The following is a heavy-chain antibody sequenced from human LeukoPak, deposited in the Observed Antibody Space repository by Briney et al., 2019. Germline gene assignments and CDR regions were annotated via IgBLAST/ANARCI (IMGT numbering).Heavy chain of an antibody. Sequence: PGGSLRLSCAASGFTFSSYAMSWVRQAPGQGLEWVSAISGSGSSTYYADSVKGRFTISRDNSKNTLYLQMNSLRADDTAVYYCAKDPSHYGDYTEYFQHWGQGTLVTVSS. CDR1: GFTFSSYA. V-gene: IGHV3-23*01. CDR2: ISGSGSST. D-gene: IGHD4-17*01. J-gene: IGHJ1*01. CDR3: AKDPSHYGDYTEYFQH.